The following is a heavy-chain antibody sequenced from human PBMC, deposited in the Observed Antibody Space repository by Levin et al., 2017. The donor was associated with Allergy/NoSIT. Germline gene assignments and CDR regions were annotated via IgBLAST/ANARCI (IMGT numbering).Heavy chain of an antibody. CDR2: IYSGGST. D-gene: IGHD6-19*01. Sequence: GESLKISCAASGFTVSSNYMSWVRQAPGKGLEWVSVIYSGGSTYYADSVKGRFTISRDNSRNTFYLQMDSLRAEDTAIYYCARAHYSSAWFGTFDIWGQGTMVTVSS. CDR3: ARAHYSSAWFGTFDI. V-gene: IGHV3-53*01. CDR1: GFTVSSNY. J-gene: IGHJ3*02.